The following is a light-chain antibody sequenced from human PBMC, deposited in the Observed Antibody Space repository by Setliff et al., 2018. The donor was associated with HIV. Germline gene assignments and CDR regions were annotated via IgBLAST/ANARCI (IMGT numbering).Light chain of an antibody. J-gene: IGLJ1*01. CDR3: TSYTSRHTYV. CDR2: DVS. CDR1: SSDLGTYNY. Sequence: QSALSQPASVSGSPGQSITISCTGTSSDLGTYNYVSWYQQYSGRAPRLIVFDVSKRPSGVSDRFSGSKSGNTASLTISGLQAEDEADYHCTSYTSRHTYVFGTGTKV. V-gene: IGLV2-14*03.